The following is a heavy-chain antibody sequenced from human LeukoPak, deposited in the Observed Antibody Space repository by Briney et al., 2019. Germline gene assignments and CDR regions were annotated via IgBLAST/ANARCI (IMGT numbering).Heavy chain of an antibody. CDR3: ARDPGTRVVTPGVIWFDP. V-gene: IGHV1-69*05. CDR1: GGTFSSYA. Sequence: SVKVSCKASGGTFSSYAISWVRQAPGQGLEWMGRIIPIFGTANYAQKFQGRVTITTDESTSTAYMELSSLRSEDTAAYYCARDPGTRVVTPGVIWFDPWGQGTLVTVSS. D-gene: IGHD4-23*01. J-gene: IGHJ5*02. CDR2: IIPIFGTA.